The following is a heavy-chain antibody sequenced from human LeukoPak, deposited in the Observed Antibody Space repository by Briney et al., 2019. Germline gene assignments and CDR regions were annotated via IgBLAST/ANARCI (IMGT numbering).Heavy chain of an antibody. CDR3: ARERRAWGEDF. CDR1: GYTFTNYG. D-gene: IGHD3-16*01. J-gene: IGHJ4*02. V-gene: IGHV1-18*01. Sequence: GASVKVSCKASGYTFTNYGINWVRQAPGQGLEWMGWISTYNGDTNYAQKLHGRVTMTTDTSTSTVYMELNSLGSEDTAVYYCARERRAWGEDFWGQGTLVTVSS. CDR2: ISTYNGDT.